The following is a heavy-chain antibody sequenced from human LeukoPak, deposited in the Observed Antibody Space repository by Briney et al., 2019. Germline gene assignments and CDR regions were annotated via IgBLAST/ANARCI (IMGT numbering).Heavy chain of an antibody. CDR1: GFTFSGSA. D-gene: IGHD2-21*01. CDR3: TRHVGDCGGDCYPVDYYYYYMDV. J-gene: IGHJ6*03. Sequence: GGSLKLSCAASGFTFSGSAMHWVRQASGKGLEWVGRIRSKANSYATAYAASVKGRFTISRDDSKNTAYLQMNSLKTEDTAVYYCTRHVGDCGGDCYPVDYYYYYMDVWSKGTTVTVSS. V-gene: IGHV3-73*01. CDR2: IRSKANSYAT.